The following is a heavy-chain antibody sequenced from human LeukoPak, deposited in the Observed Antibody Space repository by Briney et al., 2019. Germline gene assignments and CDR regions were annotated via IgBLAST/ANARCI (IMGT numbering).Heavy chain of an antibody. CDR3: ARDGKSGSYSNDY. V-gene: IGHV3-7*01. J-gene: IGHJ4*02. D-gene: IGHD1-26*01. Sequence: GGSLRLSCAASGFTFSSYAMSWVRQAPGKGLEWVANIKQDGSEKYYVDSVKGRFTISRDNAKNSLYLQMNSLRAEDTAVYYCARDGKSGSYSNDYWGQGTLVTVSS. CDR2: IKQDGSEK. CDR1: GFTFSSYA.